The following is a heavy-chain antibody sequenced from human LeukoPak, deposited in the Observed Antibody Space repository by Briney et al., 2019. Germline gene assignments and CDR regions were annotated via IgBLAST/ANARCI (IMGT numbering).Heavy chain of an antibody. V-gene: IGHV1-3*01. CDR3: ARISLLGYCSSTSCLGWFDP. D-gene: IGHD2-2*01. CDR2: INAGNGNT. Sequence: ASVKVSCKASGYTFTSYAMHWVRQAPGQRLEWMGWINAGNGNTKYSQKFQGRVTITRDTSASTAYMELSSLRSEDTAVYYCARISLLGYCSSTSCLGWFDPWGQGTLVTVSS. CDR1: GYTFTSYA. J-gene: IGHJ5*02.